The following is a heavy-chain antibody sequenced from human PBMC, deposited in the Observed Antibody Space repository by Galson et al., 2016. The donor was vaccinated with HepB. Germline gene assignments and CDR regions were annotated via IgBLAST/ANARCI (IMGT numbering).Heavy chain of an antibody. D-gene: IGHD2-21*01. CDR3: ARPMTGIPGAFDI. Sequence: SLRLSCAASGFTFDDFAMHWVRQAPGKGLEWVSGLSWTSANVGYADSVKGRFTISRDNAKNSLYLQMNTLRIEDTALYYCARPMTGIPGAFDIWGQGTLVTVSS. V-gene: IGHV3-9*01. J-gene: IGHJ3*02. CDR1: GFTFDDFA. CDR2: LSWTSANV.